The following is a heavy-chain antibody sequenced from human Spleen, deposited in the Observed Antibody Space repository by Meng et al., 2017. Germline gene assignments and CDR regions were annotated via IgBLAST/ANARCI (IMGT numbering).Heavy chain of an antibody. CDR3: ATGTIVGASDY. CDR2: IWYDGSNK. CDR1: GFSFSLYG. J-gene: IGHJ4*02. D-gene: IGHD1-26*01. Sequence: GESLKISCAASGFSFSLYGMHWVRQAPGKGLEWVAVIWYDGSNKYYVDSVKGRFTVSRDNYKNTLYLQMDSLRVEDTAVYYCATGTIVGASDYWGQGTLVTVSS. V-gene: IGHV3-33*08.